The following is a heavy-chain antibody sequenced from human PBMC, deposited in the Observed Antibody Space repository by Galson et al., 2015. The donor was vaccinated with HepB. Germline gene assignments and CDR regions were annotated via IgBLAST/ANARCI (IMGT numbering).Heavy chain of an antibody. J-gene: IGHJ4*02. CDR1: GFTFSTYA. CDR2: ISGIDGST. Sequence: LRLSCAASGFTFSTYAMSWVRQAPGKGLEWVSGISGIDGSTYYADSVKGRFTIPGDNSKNTLFLQMNSLRADDTAVYYCARQLAIDYWGQGTLVTVSS. V-gene: IGHV3-23*01. CDR3: ARQLAIDY. D-gene: IGHD5-12*01.